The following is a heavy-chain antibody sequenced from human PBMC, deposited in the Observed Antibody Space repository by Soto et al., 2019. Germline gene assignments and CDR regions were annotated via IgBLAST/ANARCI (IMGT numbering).Heavy chain of an antibody. V-gene: IGHV1-69*13. CDR2: IIPIFGTA. Sequence: RASVKVSCKASGGTFSSYAISWVRQAPGQGLEWMGGIIPIFGTANYAQKFQGRVTITADESTSTAYMELSSLRSEDTAVYYCARWELGGGSYYYYYYGMDVWGQGTTVTVSS. D-gene: IGHD1-26*01. CDR3: ARWELGGGSYYYYYYGMDV. CDR1: GGTFSSYA. J-gene: IGHJ6*02.